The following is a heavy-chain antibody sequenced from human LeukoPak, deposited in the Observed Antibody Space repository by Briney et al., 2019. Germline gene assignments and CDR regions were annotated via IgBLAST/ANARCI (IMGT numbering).Heavy chain of an antibody. J-gene: IGHJ5*02. CDR1: GASISRYF. D-gene: IGHD6-19*01. CDR2: ISSGGST. CDR3: ARGGRGWYNDWFDP. Sequence: SETLSLTCTVSGASISRYFWNWIRQPPGKELEWIGYISSGGSTNYNPSLKSRVTISVDTSKNEISLKMSSVTAADTAVYYCARGGRGWYNDWFDPWGQGTLVTVSS. V-gene: IGHV4-59*01.